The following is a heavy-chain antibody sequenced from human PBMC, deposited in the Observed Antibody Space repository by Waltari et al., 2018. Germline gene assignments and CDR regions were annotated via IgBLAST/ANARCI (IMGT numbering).Heavy chain of an antibody. J-gene: IGHJ3*02. CDR1: GGTFSSYA. CDR3: ASAYCGGDCYSVDAFDI. Sequence: QVQLVQSGAEVKKPGSSVKVSCKASGGTFSSYAISWVRQAPGQGLEWMGGIIPIFGTANYAQKFQGRVMITADESTSTAYMELSSLRSEDTAVYYCASAYCGGDCYSVDAFDIWGQGTMVTVSS. CDR2: IIPIFGTA. D-gene: IGHD2-21*02. V-gene: IGHV1-69*01.